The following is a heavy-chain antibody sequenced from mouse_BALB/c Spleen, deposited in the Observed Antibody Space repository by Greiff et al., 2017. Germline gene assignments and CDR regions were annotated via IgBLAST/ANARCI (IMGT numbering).Heavy chain of an antibody. V-gene: IGHV5-9*03. Sequence: DVMLVESGGGLVKPGGSLKLSCAASGFTFSSYTMSWVRQTPEKRLEWVATISSGGGNTYYPDSVKGRFTISRDNAKNNLYLQMSSLRSEDTALYYCARLGYYYGSLWYFDVWGAGTTVTVSS. CDR3: ARLGYYYGSLWYFDV. D-gene: IGHD1-1*01. CDR1: GFTFSSYT. CDR2: ISSGGGNT. J-gene: IGHJ1*01.